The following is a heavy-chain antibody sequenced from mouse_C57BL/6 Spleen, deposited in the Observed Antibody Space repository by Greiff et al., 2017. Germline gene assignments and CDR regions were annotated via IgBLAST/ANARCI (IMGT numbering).Heavy chain of an antibody. Sequence: VQLQQSGAELVRPGASVKLSCTASGFNIKDDYMHWVKQRPEQGLEWIGWIDPENGDTEYASKFQGKATITADTSSNTAYLQLSSLTSEDTAVYYCTPYSNYPYYVDYWGQGTTLTVSS. V-gene: IGHV14-4*01. D-gene: IGHD2-5*01. J-gene: IGHJ2*01. CDR3: TPYSNYPYYVDY. CDR2: IDPENGDT. CDR1: GFNIKDDY.